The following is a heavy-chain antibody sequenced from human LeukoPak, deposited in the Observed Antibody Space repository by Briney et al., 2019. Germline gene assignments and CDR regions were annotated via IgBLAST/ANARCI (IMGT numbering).Heavy chain of an antibody. V-gene: IGHV3-30-3*01. D-gene: IGHD2-2*01. CDR1: GFTFSSYA. CDR3: ARDLSGDIVVVPAAMCLDY. CDR2: ISYDGSNK. J-gene: IGHJ4*02. Sequence: GGSLRLSCAASGFTFSSYAMHWVRQAPGKGLEWVAVISYDGSNKYYADSVKGQFTISRDNSKNTLYLQMNSLRAEDTAVYYCARDLSGDIVVVPAAMCLDYWGQGTLVTVSS.